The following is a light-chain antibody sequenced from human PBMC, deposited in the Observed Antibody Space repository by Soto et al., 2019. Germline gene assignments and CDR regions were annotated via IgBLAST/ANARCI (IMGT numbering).Light chain of an antibody. J-gene: IGKJ2*01. V-gene: IGKV3-20*01. CDR2: GAS. CDR3: QQYGSSPVYT. Sequence: EIVLTQSPGTLSLSPGERATLSCRASQSASSNYLARYQQKPGQAPRLLIYGASTRATGIPDRFSGSGSGTDFTLSISRLEPEDFAVYYCQQYGSSPVYTFGQGTKLEIK. CDR1: QSASSNY.